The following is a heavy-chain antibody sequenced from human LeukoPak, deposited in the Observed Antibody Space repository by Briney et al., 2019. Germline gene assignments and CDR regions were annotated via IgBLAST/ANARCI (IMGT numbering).Heavy chain of an antibody. CDR2: INPNSGGT. CDR3: ARPYYGSGSYTDM. J-gene: IGHJ4*02. CDR1: GYTFTGYY. D-gene: IGHD3-10*01. Sequence: ASVKVSCKASGYTFTGYYMHWVRQAPGQGHEWVGRINPNSGGTNYAQKFQGRVTMTRDTSISTAYMELSRLRPDDTAVYYCARPYYGSGSYTDMWGQGTLVTVSS. V-gene: IGHV1-2*06.